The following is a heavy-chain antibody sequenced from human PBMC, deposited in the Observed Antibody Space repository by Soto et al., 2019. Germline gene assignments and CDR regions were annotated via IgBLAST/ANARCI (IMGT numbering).Heavy chain of an antibody. Sequence: QVQLQESGPGLVKPSGTLSLTCAVSGGSISSSNWWSWVRQPPGKGLEWIGEIYHSGSTNYNPSLKSRVTMSGDKSKNQFPLKLSPVAAPGPAVDYGGGDSSKGTGGAYWDFGLWGRGTLVTVSS. V-gene: IGHV4-4*02. CDR1: GGSISSSNW. CDR2: IYHSGST. J-gene: IGHJ2*01. D-gene: IGHD3-16*01. CDR3: GGDSSKGTGGAYWDFGL.